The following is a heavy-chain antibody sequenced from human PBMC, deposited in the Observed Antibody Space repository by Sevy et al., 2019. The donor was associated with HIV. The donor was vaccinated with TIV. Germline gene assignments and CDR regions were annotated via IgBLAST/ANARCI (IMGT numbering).Heavy chain of an antibody. CDR2: INPNSGGT. Sequence: ASVKVSCKASGYTFTGYYMHWVRQAPGQGLEWMGWINPNSGGTNYGQKFQGRVTMTRDTSISTAYMELSRLRSDDTAVYYCARGIAVALNWFDLWGQRTLVTVSS. J-gene: IGHJ5*02. D-gene: IGHD6-19*01. V-gene: IGHV1-2*02. CDR3: ARGIAVALNWFDL. CDR1: GYTFTGYY.